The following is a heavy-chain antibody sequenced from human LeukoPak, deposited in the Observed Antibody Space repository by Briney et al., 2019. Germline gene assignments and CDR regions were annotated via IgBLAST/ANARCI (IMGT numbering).Heavy chain of an antibody. D-gene: IGHD6-6*01. CDR3: ARQYSSSSRLYYFDY. CDR2: INHSGST. Sequence: LRLSCAASGFTFSSYAMSWVRQPPGKGLEWIGEINHSGSTNYNPSLKSRVTISVDTSRNQFSLKLSSVTAADTAVYYCARQYSSSSRLYYFDYWGQGTLVTVSS. J-gene: IGHJ4*02. CDR1: GFTFSSYA. V-gene: IGHV4-34*01.